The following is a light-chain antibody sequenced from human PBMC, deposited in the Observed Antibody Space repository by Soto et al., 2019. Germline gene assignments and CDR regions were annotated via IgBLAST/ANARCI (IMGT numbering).Light chain of an antibody. CDR1: QSVSTN. Sequence: DIAITQSPVTRSVSPVERANLSCLASQSVSTNLAWYQQRPGQAPRLLIYGASTRATGIPARFSGSGSGTEFTLTISSLQSEDFAVYYCQQYNNWPPWTFGQGTKVDIK. CDR2: GAS. CDR3: QQYNNWPPWT. V-gene: IGKV3-15*01. J-gene: IGKJ1*01.